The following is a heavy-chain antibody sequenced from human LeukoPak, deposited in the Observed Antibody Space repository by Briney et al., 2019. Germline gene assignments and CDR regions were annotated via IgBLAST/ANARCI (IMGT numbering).Heavy chain of an antibody. CDR3: AKTLRGVWAFDI. CDR2: ISWNSGSI. Sequence: PGGSLRLSCAASGFTFDDYAMHWVRQAPGEGLEWVSGISWNSGSIGYADSVKGRFTISRDNAKNSLYLQMNSLRAEDMALYYCAKTLRGVWAFDIWGQGTMVTVSS. CDR1: GFTFDDYA. J-gene: IGHJ3*02. V-gene: IGHV3-9*03. D-gene: IGHD3-16*01.